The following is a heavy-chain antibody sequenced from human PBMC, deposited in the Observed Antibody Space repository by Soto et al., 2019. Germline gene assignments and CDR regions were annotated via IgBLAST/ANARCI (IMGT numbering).Heavy chain of an antibody. D-gene: IGHD3-16*01. CDR3: ARDRPARVTSIGGYYYYGMDV. Sequence: QGQLVQSGAEVKKPGSSVKVSCKASGGTFRNYAITWVRQAPGQGLEWMGRIIPIFGTANYAQQFQGRVTDTADESTTTAYLELSNLRSEDTAVYYCARDRPARVTSIGGYYYYGMDVWGQGTTVTVSS. CDR2: IIPIFGTA. J-gene: IGHJ6*02. CDR1: GGTFRNYA. V-gene: IGHV1-69*01.